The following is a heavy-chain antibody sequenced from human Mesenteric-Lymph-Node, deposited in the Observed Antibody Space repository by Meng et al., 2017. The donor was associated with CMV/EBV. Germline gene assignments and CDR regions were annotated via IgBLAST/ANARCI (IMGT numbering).Heavy chain of an antibody. J-gene: IGHJ4*02. V-gene: IGHV1-3*01. CDR3: ARDHPDDKRYFDWMPIDY. Sequence: CTSYAMHWVRQAPGQRLEWMGWINAGNGNTKYSQKFQGRVTMTTDTSTSTAYMELRSLRSDDTAVYYCARDHPDDKRYFDWMPIDYWGQGTLVTVSS. CDR2: INAGNGNT. D-gene: IGHD3-9*01. CDR1: CTSYA.